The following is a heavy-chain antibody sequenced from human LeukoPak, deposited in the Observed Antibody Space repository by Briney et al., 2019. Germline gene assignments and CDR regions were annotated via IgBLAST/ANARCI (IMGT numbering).Heavy chain of an antibody. Sequence: GGSLRLSCAASGFTFSSYAMHWVRQAPGKGLERVAVISHDGSNKYYADSVKGRFTISRDNSKNTLYLQMNSLRAEDTAVYYCARLSGWEPAGDYYYYYMDVWGKGTTVTVSS. CDR3: ARLSGWEPAGDYYYYYMDV. CDR1: GFTFSSYA. D-gene: IGHD1-26*01. J-gene: IGHJ6*03. V-gene: IGHV3-30-3*01. CDR2: ISHDGSNK.